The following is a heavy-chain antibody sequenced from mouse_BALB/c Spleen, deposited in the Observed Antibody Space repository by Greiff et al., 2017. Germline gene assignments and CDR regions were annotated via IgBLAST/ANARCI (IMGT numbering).Heavy chain of an antibody. J-gene: IGHJ3*01. D-gene: IGHD2-4*01. CDR2: IWGGGST. V-gene: IGHV2-6-4*01. CDR1: GFSLTSYG. CDR3: ARNSPRSTMITGEAWFAY. Sequence: VKLVESGPGLVAPSQSLSITCTVSGFSLTSYGVHWVRQPPGKGLEWLGMIWGGGSTDYNSALKSRLSISKDNSKSQVFLKMNSLQTDDTAMYYCARNSPRSTMITGEAWFAYWGQGTLVTVSA.